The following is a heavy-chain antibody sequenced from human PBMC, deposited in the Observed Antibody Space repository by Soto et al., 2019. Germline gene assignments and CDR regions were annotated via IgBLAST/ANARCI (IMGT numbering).Heavy chain of an antibody. CDR3: ASSPPSGYSSSWYEGREDYYYYYGMDV. D-gene: IGHD6-13*01. V-gene: IGHV4-31*03. CDR1: GGSISSGGYY. CDR2: IYYSGST. Sequence: PSETLSLTFTVSGGSISSGGYYWSCIRQHPGKGLEWIGYIYYSGSTYYNPSLKSRVTISVDTSKNQFPLKLSSVTAADTAVYYCASSPPSGYSSSWYEGREDYYYYYGMDVWGQGTTVTVSS. J-gene: IGHJ6*02.